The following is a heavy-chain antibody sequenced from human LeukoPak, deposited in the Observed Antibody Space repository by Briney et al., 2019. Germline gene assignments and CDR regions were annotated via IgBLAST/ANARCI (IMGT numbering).Heavy chain of an antibody. CDR3: ARGSIAVAGTGFYDY. J-gene: IGHJ4*02. CDR2: IIPILGMA. Sequence: SVKVSCKASGGTFSSYTISWVRQAPGQGLEWMGRIIPILGMANYAQKFQGRVTITADKSTSTAYMELSSLRSEDTAVYYCARGSIAVAGTGFYDYWGQGTLVTVSS. CDR1: GGTFSSYT. V-gene: IGHV1-69*02. D-gene: IGHD6-19*01.